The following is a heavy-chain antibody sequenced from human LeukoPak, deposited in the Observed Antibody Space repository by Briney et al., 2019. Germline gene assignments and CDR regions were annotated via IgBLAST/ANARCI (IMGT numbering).Heavy chain of an antibody. CDR2: VSSSGANT. CDR3: AKDIQGSY. V-gene: IGHV3-23*01. CDR1: GFSFNSAA. D-gene: IGHD2-21*01. J-gene: IGHJ4*02. Sequence: GGSLRLSCAASGFSFNSAAMSWVRQAPGKGLEWVSLVSSSGANTYYADSVKGRFTISRDNSKNTLYLQMNSLRAEDTAIYYCAKDIQGSYWGQGTLVTVSS.